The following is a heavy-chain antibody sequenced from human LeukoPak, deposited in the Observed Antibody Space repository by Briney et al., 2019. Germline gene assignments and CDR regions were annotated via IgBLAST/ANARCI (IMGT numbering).Heavy chain of an antibody. CDR3: ARDADYDTLTGYSGFDY. Sequence: SSETLSLTCTVSGVSLSSGSYYWVWLRQPPGKGLEWIGSVYYGGSTHYNPSLKSRVTISMDTSKNQFSLRLSSVTAADTAVYYCARDADYDTLTGYSGFDYWGQGTLVPVSS. CDR2: VYYGGST. D-gene: IGHD3-9*01. V-gene: IGHV4-39*07. J-gene: IGHJ4*02. CDR1: GVSLSSGSYY.